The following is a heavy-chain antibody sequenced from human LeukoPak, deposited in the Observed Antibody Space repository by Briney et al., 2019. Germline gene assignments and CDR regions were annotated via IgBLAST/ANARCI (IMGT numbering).Heavy chain of an antibody. J-gene: IGHJ4*02. D-gene: IGHD6-19*01. CDR1: GFTFTSYG. V-gene: IGHV3-21*01. CDR3: TRGAGTGWRFDS. CDR2: ISSSSSYI. Sequence: GGSVRLSCAASGFTFTSYGMTWFRQAPGKGLEWVSSISSSSSYIYYSDSVKGRFTISRDNAKNSLYLQMNSLKADDTAVYYCTRGAGTGWRFDSWGQGTLVTVSS.